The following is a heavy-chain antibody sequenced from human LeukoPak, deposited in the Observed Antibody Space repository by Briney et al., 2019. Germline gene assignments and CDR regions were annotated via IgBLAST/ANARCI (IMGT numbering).Heavy chain of an antibody. CDR1: GFTFNSYW. V-gene: IGHV3-21*01. CDR3: ARDYEIY. J-gene: IGHJ4*02. CDR2: ISSSSSYI. D-gene: IGHD5-12*01. Sequence: GGSLRLSCAASGFTFNSYWMYWVRQAPGKGLEWVSSISSSSSYIYYGDSVKGRFTISRDNAKDSLYLQMNSLRAEDTAVYYCARDYEIYWGQGTLVTVSS.